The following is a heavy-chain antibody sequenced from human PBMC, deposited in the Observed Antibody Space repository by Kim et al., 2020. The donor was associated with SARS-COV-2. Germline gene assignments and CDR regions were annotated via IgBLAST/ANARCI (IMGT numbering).Heavy chain of an antibody. CDR3: ARSSPTELVGSGSYYQYYYYGMDV. D-gene: IGHD3-10*01. Sequence: SETLSLTCTVSGGSISSYYWSWIRQPPGKGLEWIGYIYYSGSTNYNPSLKSRVTISVDTSKNQFSLKLSSVTAADTAVYYCARSSPTELVGSGSYYQYYYYGMDVWGQGTTVTVSS. V-gene: IGHV4-59*01. CDR2: IYYSGST. CDR1: GGSISSYY. J-gene: IGHJ6*02.